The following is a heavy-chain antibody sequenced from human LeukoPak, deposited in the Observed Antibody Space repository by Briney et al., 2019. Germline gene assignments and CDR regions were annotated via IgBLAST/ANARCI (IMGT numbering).Heavy chain of an antibody. Sequence: GGSLRLSCAASGFTFSNAWMSWVRQAPGKGLEWVSVIGYDGSNKYDADSVKGRFTISRDNSKNMMYLQMNSLRAEDTAVYYCARDRFMVRGVMVGTFDLWDQGTMVTVSS. CDR1: GFTFSNAW. V-gene: IGHV3-33*08. CDR3: ARDRFMVRGVMVGTFDL. CDR2: IGYDGSNK. D-gene: IGHD3-10*01. J-gene: IGHJ3*01.